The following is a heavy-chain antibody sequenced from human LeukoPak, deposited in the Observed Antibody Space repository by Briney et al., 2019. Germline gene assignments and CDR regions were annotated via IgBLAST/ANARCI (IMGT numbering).Heavy chain of an antibody. Sequence: SETLSLTCAVYGGSFSGSYWCWIRQPPGKGLEWIGEINHSGSTNYNPSLKSRVTISVDTSKNQFSLKLSSVTAADTAVYYCASVDIAVAGKFDYWGQGTLVTVSS. V-gene: IGHV4-34*01. D-gene: IGHD6-19*01. CDR1: GGSFSGSY. CDR2: INHSGST. CDR3: ASVDIAVAGKFDY. J-gene: IGHJ4*02.